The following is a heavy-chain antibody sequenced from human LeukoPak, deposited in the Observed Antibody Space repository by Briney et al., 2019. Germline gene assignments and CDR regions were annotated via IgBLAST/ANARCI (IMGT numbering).Heavy chain of an antibody. CDR2: ISAYNGNT. Sequence: ASVKVSCKASGYTFTSYGISWVRQAPGQGLEWMRWISAYNGNTNYAQKLQGRVTMTTDTSTSTAYMELRSLRSDDTAVYYCARGGVDLLPYCGGNCYYTPFDYWGQGTLVTVSS. J-gene: IGHJ4*02. D-gene: IGHD2-21*02. CDR1: GYTFTSYG. V-gene: IGHV1-18*01. CDR3: ARGGVDLLPYCGGNCYYTPFDY.